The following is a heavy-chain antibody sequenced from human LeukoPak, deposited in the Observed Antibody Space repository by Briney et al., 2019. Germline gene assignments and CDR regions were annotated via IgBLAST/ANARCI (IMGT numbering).Heavy chain of an antibody. V-gene: IGHV3-30*02. CDR3: AKDMGYYYDSSNDIIDY. D-gene: IGHD3-22*01. J-gene: IGHJ4*02. Sequence: GGSLRLSCAASGFTFSSYGMHWVRQAPGKGLEWVAFIRYDGSNKYYADSVKGRFTISRDNSKNTLYLQMNSLRAEDTAVYYRAKDMGYYYDSSNDIIDYWGQGTLVTVSS. CDR1: GFTFSSYG. CDR2: IRYDGSNK.